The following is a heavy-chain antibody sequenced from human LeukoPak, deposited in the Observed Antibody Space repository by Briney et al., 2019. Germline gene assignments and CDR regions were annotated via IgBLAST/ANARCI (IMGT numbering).Heavy chain of an antibody. J-gene: IGHJ3*02. CDR3: IRGGIQVSGIDAFDI. Sequence: GGSLRLSCAASGFTFSSYDMHWVRQAPGRGLEWVSAIGIAGDTYYPDSVKGRFTISRENAMYLQMNSLKDGDTDVYYCIRGGIQVSGIDAFDIWGQGTMVTVSS. D-gene: IGHD5/OR15-5a*01. CDR2: IGIAGDT. CDR1: GFTFSSYD. V-gene: IGHV3-13*01.